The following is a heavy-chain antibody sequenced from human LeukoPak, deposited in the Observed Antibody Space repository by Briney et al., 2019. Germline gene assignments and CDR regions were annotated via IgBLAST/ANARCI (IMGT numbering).Heavy chain of an antibody. CDR3: AKAMVREYDAFDI. D-gene: IGHD3-10*01. CDR1: GFTFSSYG. CDR2: ISYDGSNK. V-gene: IGHV3-30*18. Sequence: GGSLRLSCAASGFTFSSYGMHWVRQAPGKGLEWVAVISYDGSNKYYADSVKGRFTISRDNSKNTLYLQMNSLRAEDTAVHYCAKAMVREYDAFDIWGQGTMVTVSS. J-gene: IGHJ3*02.